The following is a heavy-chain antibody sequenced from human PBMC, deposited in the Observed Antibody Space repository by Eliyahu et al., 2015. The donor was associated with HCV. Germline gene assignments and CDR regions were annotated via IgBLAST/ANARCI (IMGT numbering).Heavy chain of an antibody. V-gene: IGHV1-24*01. CDR1: GYTLTELS. Sequence: QVQLVQSGAEVKKPGASVKVSCKVSGYTLTELSMHWVRQAPGKGLEWMGGFDPEDGETIYAQKFQGRVTMTEDTSTDTAYMELSSLRSEDTAVYYCATGPYCSGGSCYSRDDYYYGMDVWGQGTTVTVSS. D-gene: IGHD2-15*01. CDR3: ATGPYCSGGSCYSRDDYYYGMDV. J-gene: IGHJ6*02. CDR2: FDPEDGET.